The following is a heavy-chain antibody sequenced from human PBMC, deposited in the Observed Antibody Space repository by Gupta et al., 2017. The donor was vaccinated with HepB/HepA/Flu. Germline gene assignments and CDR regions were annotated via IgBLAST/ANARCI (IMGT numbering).Heavy chain of an antibody. CDR2: INHSGST. D-gene: IGHD3-16*01. Sequence: QVQLQQWGAGLLKPSETLSLTCAVYGGSFSGYYWSWIRQPPGKGLEWIGEINHSGSTNYNPSLKSRVTISVDTSKNQFSLKLSSVTAADTAVYYCARGRRSYEDYWGQGTRVTVSA. CDR1: GGSFSGYY. V-gene: IGHV4-34*01. CDR3: ARGRRSYEDY. J-gene: IGHJ4*02.